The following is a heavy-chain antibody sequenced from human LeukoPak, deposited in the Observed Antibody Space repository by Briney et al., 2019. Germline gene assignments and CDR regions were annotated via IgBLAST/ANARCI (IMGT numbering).Heavy chain of an antibody. D-gene: IGHD2-2*01. CDR1: GFTFSSYS. CDR3: ARAVPAANPFDY. CDR2: TSSSSSYI. Sequence: GGSLRLSCAASGFTFSSYSMNWVRQAPGKGLEWVSSTSSSSSYIYYADSVKGRFTISRDNAKNSLYLQMNSLRAEDTAVYYCARAVPAANPFDYWGQGTLVTVSS. V-gene: IGHV3-21*01. J-gene: IGHJ4*02.